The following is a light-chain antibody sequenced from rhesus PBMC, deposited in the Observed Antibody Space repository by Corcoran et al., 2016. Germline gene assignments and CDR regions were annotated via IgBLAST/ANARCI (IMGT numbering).Light chain of an antibody. CDR3: QQHSSYPPT. CDR1: QAINNY. CDR2: YAS. J-gene: IGKJ1*01. V-gene: IGKV1S16*01. Sequence: DIQMTQSPSSLSASVGDTDTITRRASQAINNYLAWYQQKQGKAPKPLIYYASSLESGVPSRFSGSGSGTAFTLAISSLQPEDFATYYCQQHSSYPPTFGQGTKVEIK.